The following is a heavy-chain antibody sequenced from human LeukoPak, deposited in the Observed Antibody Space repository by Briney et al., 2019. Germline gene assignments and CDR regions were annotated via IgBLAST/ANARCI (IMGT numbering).Heavy chain of an antibody. D-gene: IGHD3-22*01. CDR3: AGLGTYNYYDSSGYAFDI. V-gene: IGHV1-69*01. J-gene: IGHJ3*02. CDR2: IIPIFGTA. CDR1: GGTFSSYA. Sequence: SVKVSCKASGGTFSSYAISWVRQAPGQGLEWMGGIIPIFGTANYAQKFQGRVTITADESTSTAYMELSSLRSEDTAVYYCAGLGTYNYYDSSGYAFDIWGQGTMVTVSS.